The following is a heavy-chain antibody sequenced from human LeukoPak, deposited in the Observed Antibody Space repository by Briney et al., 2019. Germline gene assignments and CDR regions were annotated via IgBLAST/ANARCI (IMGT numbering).Heavy chain of an antibody. V-gene: IGHV6-1*01. CDR3: ARGYSSGYWNWFDP. J-gene: IGHJ5*02. CDR2: TYYRSKWYN. D-gene: IGHD6-19*01. Sequence: SQTLSLTCAISGDSVSSNSAAWNWIRQSPSRGLEWLGRTYYRSKWYNDYAVTVRSRITINPDTSKNQFSLQLNSVTPEETAVYYCARGYSSGYWNWFDPWGQGTLVTVSS. CDR1: GDSVSSNSAA.